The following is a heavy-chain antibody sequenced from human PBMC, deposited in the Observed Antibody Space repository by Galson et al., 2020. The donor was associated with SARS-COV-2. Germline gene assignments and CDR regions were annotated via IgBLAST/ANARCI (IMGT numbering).Heavy chain of an antibody. J-gene: IGHJ4*02. CDR2: INHSGST. CDR3: ARSDDYGDPEYFDY. D-gene: IGHD4-17*01. Sequence: SETLSLNCAVYGGSFSGYYWSWIRQPPGKGLEWIGEINHSGSTNYNPSLKSRVTISVDTSKNQFSLKLSSVTAADTAVYYCARSDDYGDPEYFDYWGQGTLVTVSS. V-gene: IGHV4-34*01. CDR1: GGSFSGYY.